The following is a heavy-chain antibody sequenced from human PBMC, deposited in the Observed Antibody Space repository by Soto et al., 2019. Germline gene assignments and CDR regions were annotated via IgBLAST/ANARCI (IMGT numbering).Heavy chain of an antibody. D-gene: IGHD6-13*01. V-gene: IGHV3-9*01. Sequence: EVQLVESGGGLVQPGRSLRLSCAASGFTFDDYAMHWFRQVPGKGPEWVSGINWNSGSIVYADSVKGRFAISRDNAKNSLHLQMNRLRAEDTAFYYCVKDESINWYSGHFRHWGQGTLVTVSS. CDR3: VKDESINWYSGHFRH. J-gene: IGHJ1*01. CDR1: GFTFDDYA. CDR2: INWNSGSI.